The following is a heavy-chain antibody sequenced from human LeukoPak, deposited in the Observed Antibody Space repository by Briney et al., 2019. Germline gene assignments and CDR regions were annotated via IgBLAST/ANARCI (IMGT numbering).Heavy chain of an antibody. D-gene: IGHD4-17*01. J-gene: IGHJ6*04. Sequence: ASVKVSCKASGGTFSSYAISWVRQAPGQGLEWMGGTIPIFGTANYAQKFQGRVTITADKSTSTAYMELSSLRSEDTAVYYCARDYPGYGDYVFLYYYGMDVWGKGTTVTVSS. CDR2: TIPIFGTA. CDR3: ARDYPGYGDYVFLYYYGMDV. CDR1: GGTFSSYA. V-gene: IGHV1-69*06.